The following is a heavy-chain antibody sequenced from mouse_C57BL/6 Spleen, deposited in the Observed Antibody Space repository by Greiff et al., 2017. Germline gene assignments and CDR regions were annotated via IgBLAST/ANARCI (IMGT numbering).Heavy chain of an antibody. V-gene: IGHV1-82*01. CDR3: ARNGSIFAY. Sequence: QVQLQQSGPELVKPGASVKISCKASGYAFSSSWMNWVKQRPGNGLEWIGRNYPGDGDTNYNGKFKGKATLTADKSSSTAYMQLSSLTSEDSAVYFCARNGSIFAYWGQGTLVTVSA. CDR1: GYAFSSSW. D-gene: IGHD1-1*01. J-gene: IGHJ3*01. CDR2: NYPGDGDT.